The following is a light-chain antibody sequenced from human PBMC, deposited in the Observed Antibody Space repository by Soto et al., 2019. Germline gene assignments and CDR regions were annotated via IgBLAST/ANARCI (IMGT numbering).Light chain of an antibody. CDR2: DVS. CDR3: CSYARRYTFEVV. V-gene: IGLV2-11*01. J-gene: IGLJ2*01. Sequence: QSALTQPRSVSGSPGQSVTISCTGTSSDVGGYNYVSWYQQHPGKAPKLMIYDVSKRPSGVPDRFSGSKSGNTASLTISGLQAEDEADYYCCSYARRYTFEVVFGGGTQLTGL. CDR1: SSDVGGYNY.